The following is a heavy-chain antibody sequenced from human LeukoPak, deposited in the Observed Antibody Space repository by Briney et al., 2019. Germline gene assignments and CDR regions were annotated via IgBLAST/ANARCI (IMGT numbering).Heavy chain of an antibody. D-gene: IGHD3-10*02. V-gene: IGHV3-48*03. J-gene: IGHJ6*04. CDR3: AELGITMIGGV. CDR2: ISSNGSTI. Sequence: GGSLRLSCTASGFTFSNYEMNWVRQAPGKGLEWVSYISSNGSTIYYADSVKGRFTISRDNAKNSLYLQMNSLRAEDTAVYYCAELGITMIGGVWGKGTTVTISS. CDR1: GFTFSNYE.